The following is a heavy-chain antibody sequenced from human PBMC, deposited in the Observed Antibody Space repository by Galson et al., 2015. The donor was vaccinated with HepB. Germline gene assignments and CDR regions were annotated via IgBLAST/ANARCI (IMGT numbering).Heavy chain of an antibody. CDR1: GFTFSSYA. CDR3: ARESVEASTKSLDY. CDR2: ISSAGSYI. Sequence: SLRLSCAASGFTFSSYAMNWARQAPGKGLEWVSSISSAGSYIFYADSVKGRFTISRDNAKNSLYVQMNSLRVEDTAVYYCARESVEASTKSLDYWGQGTLVTVSS. V-gene: IGHV3-21*01. J-gene: IGHJ4*02. D-gene: IGHD2/OR15-2a*01.